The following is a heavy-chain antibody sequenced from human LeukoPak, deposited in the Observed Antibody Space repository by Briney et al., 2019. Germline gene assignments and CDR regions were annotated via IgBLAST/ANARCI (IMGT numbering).Heavy chain of an antibody. Sequence: GASVKVSCKASGYTFTGYYMHWVRQAPGQGLEWMGWINPNSGGTNYAQRFQGRVTMTRDTSISTAYMELNRLRSDGTAVYYCARGPRVGYPPLDWFDPWGQGTLVTVSS. V-gene: IGHV1-2*02. CDR2: INPNSGGT. D-gene: IGHD1-26*01. CDR1: GYTFTGYY. CDR3: ARGPRVGYPPLDWFDP. J-gene: IGHJ5*02.